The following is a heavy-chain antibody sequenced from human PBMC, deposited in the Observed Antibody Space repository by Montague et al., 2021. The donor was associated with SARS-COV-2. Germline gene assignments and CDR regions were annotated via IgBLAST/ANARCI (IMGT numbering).Heavy chain of an antibody. V-gene: IGHV4-59*01. J-gene: IGHJ4*02. CDR2: VSYRGST. CDR3: ARDVRYYYDQ. CDR1: GGSMSSYH. D-gene: IGHD3-10*01. Sequence: SETLSLTCSVSGGSMSSYHWVWIRQPPGKGLEWIGYVSYRGSTNYNRSLKSRVTISLDTSKNRFSPRVTSVTAADTAVYYCARDVRYYYDQWGQGILVTVSS.